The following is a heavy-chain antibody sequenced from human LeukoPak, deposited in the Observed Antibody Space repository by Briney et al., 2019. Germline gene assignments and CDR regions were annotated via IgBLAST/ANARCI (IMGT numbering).Heavy chain of an antibody. V-gene: IGHV3-21*01. Sequence: GGSLRLSCAASGFTFSSYAMSWVRQAPGKGLEWVSSISANGVYTYYADSVQGRLTISRDNAKNSLYLQMNSLRAEDTAVYYCARDRPIMLYYFDYWGQGTLVTVSS. CDR2: ISANGVYT. J-gene: IGHJ4*02. D-gene: IGHD2-8*01. CDR1: GFTFSSYA. CDR3: ARDRPIMLYYFDY.